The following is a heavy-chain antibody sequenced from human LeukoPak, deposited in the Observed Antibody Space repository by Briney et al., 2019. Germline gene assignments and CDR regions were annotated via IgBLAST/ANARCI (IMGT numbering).Heavy chain of an antibody. D-gene: IGHD1-26*01. V-gene: IGHV5-51*01. Sequence: GESLKISCKGSGYSFTNYWIGWVRQMPGKGLEWMGIIYPGDSETRYSPSFQGQVTISADKSISTAYLQWSSLKASDTAMYYCARRRDLYSGSYYPFDYWGQGTLVTVSS. CDR2: IYPGDSET. J-gene: IGHJ4*02. CDR3: ARRRDLYSGSYYPFDY. CDR1: GYSFTNYW.